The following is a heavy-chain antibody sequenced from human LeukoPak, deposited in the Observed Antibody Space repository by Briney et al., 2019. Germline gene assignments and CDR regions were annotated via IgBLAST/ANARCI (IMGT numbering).Heavy chain of an antibody. V-gene: IGHV3-74*01. CDR1: GFTFSSSW. CDR3: ARMGSGYDPDWGHYGMDV. CDR2: LNSDGSRT. J-gene: IGHJ6*04. D-gene: IGHD5-12*01. Sequence: GGSLRLSCAASGFTFSSSWMHWVRQAPGEGLVWVSRLNSDGSRTNYAESVKGRFIISRDNAKNTLYLQMNSLRIEDTAVYYCARMGSGYDPDWGHYGMDVWGKGTTVTVSS.